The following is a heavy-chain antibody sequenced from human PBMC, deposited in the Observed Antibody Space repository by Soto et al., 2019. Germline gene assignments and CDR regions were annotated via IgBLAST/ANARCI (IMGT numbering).Heavy chain of an antibody. Sequence: EVPLLESGGGLVQPGGSLRLSCAASGFTFSSYAMTWVRQAPGKGLEWVSAISGSGGSTYYADSVKGRFTISRDNSKNTLYLQMNSLRAEDTAVYYCAKAPSIAARPHTFAYWGQGTLVTVSS. J-gene: IGHJ4*02. CDR3: AKAPSIAARPHTFAY. CDR2: ISGSGGST. CDR1: GFTFSSYA. V-gene: IGHV3-23*01. D-gene: IGHD6-6*01.